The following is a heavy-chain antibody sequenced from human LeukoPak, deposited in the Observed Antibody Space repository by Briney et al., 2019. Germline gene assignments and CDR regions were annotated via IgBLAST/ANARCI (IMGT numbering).Heavy chain of an antibody. V-gene: IGHV3-7*01. D-gene: IGHD3-16*01. J-gene: IGHJ2*01. CDR1: GFTFSSYW. Sequence: GGSLRLSCAASGFTFSSYWMSWVRQAPGKGLEWVANIKQDGSEKYYVDSMKGRFTISRDNAKNSLYLQMNSLRAEDTAVYYCARVGRWGVSWYFDLWGRGTLVTVSS. CDR2: IKQDGSEK. CDR3: ARVGRWGVSWYFDL.